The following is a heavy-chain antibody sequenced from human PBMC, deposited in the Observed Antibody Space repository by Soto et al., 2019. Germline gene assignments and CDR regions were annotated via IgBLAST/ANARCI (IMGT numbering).Heavy chain of an antibody. J-gene: IGHJ6*03. CDR1: GFTFSSYW. CDR3: ARVVLGYYGSGSYDYYYYYMDV. Sequence: GGSLRLSCAASGFTFSSYWMSWVRQAPGKGLEWVANIKQDGSEKYYVDSVKGRFTISRDNAKNSLYLQMNSLRAEDTAVYYCARVVLGYYGSGSYDYYYYYMDVWVKGTTVTVSS. V-gene: IGHV3-7*03. CDR2: IKQDGSEK. D-gene: IGHD3-10*01.